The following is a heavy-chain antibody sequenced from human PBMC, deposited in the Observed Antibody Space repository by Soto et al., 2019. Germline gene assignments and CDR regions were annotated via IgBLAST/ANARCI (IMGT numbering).Heavy chain of an antibody. CDR3: ASAYCGGDCSNYYYGMDV. Sequence: ASVKVSCKASGYTFTSYAMHWVRQAPGQRLEWMGWINAGNGNTKYSQKFQGRVTITRDTSASTAYMELSSLRSEDTAVYYCASAYCGGDCSNYYYGMDVWGQGTTVTVSS. J-gene: IGHJ6*02. D-gene: IGHD2-21*02. CDR1: GYTFTSYA. V-gene: IGHV1-3*01. CDR2: INAGNGNT.